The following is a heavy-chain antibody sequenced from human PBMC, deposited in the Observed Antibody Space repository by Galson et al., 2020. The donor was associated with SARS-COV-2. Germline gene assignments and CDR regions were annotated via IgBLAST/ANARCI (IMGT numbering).Heavy chain of an antibody. J-gene: IGHJ3*01. CDR1: GFSLSSRGMC. CDR3: ARIVSRVVGETGRRGAYCV. D-gene: IGHD3-22*01. Sequence: ESGPTLVKPTQTLTLTCTFSGFSLSSRGMCVSWIRQPPGKALEWLARIDWDDNKYYNTSLKTRLTISKDTSKNQVVLTMTNMDPADTATYFWARIVSRVVGETGRRGAYCVWDQETMVSVSS. CDR2: IDWDDNK. V-gene: IGHV2-70*11.